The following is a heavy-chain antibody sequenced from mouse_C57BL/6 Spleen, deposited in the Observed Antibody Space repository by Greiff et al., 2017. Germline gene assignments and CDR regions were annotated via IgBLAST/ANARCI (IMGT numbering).Heavy chain of an antibody. CDR1: GYTFTSYW. J-gene: IGHJ2*01. D-gene: IGHD1-1*01. CDR2: IDPSDSYT. Sequence: QVQLQQPGAELVMPGASVKLSCKASGYTFTSYWMHWVKQRPGQGLEWIGEIDPSDSYTNYNQKFKGKSTLTVDKSSSTAYMQLSSLTSEDSAVYYDARKRGFPAVVAPDYWGQGTTLTVSS. V-gene: IGHV1-69*01. CDR3: ARKRGFPAVVAPDY.